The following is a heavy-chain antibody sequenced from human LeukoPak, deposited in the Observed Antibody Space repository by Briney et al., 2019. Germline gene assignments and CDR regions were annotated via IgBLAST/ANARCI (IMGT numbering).Heavy chain of an antibody. V-gene: IGHV4-39*07. CDR3: ARGVAETTVPFWGY. CDR2: INRSGST. D-gene: IGHD4-17*01. CDR1: GGSISSSSYY. J-gene: IGHJ4*02. Sequence: SETLSLTCTVSGGSISSSSYYWGWIRQPPGKGLEWIGEINRSGSTNYNPSPKSRVTISVDTSKNQFSLKLSSVTAADTAVYYCARGVAETTVPFWGYWGQGTLVTVSS.